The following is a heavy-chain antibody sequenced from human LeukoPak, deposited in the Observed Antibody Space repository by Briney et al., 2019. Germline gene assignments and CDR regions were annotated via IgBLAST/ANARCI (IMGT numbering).Heavy chain of an antibody. D-gene: IGHD6-19*01. V-gene: IGHV3-33*01. Sequence: QSGGSLRLSCAASGFTFSSYGMHWVRQAPGKGLEWVAVIWYDGSNKYYADSVKGRFTISRDNSKNTLYLQMNSLRAEDTAVYYCARDASSSGSNWFDPWGQGTLVTVSS. J-gene: IGHJ5*02. CDR2: IWYDGSNK. CDR1: GFTFSSYG. CDR3: ARDASSSGSNWFDP.